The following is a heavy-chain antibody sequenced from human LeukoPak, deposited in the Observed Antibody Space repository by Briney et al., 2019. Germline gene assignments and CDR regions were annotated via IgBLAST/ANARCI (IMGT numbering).Heavy chain of an antibody. CDR3: ARDKKGPRAPYYYYYYGMDV. CDR1: GFTFSSYE. J-gene: IGHJ6*01. V-gene: IGHV3-48*03. CDR2: ISSSGSTI. Sequence: GGSLRLSCAASGFTFSSYEMNWVRQAPGKGLEWVSYISSSGSTIYYADSVKGRFTISRDNAKNSLYLQMNSLRAEDTAVYYCARDKKGPRAPYYYYYYGMDVWGQGTTVTVSS.